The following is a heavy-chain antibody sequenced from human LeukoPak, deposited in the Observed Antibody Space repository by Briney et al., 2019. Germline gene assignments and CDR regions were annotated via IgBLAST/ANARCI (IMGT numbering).Heavy chain of an antibody. D-gene: IGHD4-17*01. V-gene: IGHV3-48*03. CDR2: ISSSGSTI. J-gene: IGHJ5*02. CDR3: ASVTPGNWFDP. Sequence: PGGSLRLSCAASGFTVSSYEMNRVRQAPGKGLEWVSYISSSGSTIYYADSVKGRFTISRDNAKNSLYLQMNSLRAEDTAVYYCASVTPGNWFDPWGQGTLVTVSS. CDR1: GFTVSSYE.